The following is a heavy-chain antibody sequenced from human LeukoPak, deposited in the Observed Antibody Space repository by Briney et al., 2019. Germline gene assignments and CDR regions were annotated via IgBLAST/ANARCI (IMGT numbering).Heavy chain of an antibody. J-gene: IGHJ6*03. D-gene: IGHD4-23*01. Sequence: GGSLRLSSAASGFTFSSYAMSWVRQAPGKGLEWVIAISGSGGSTYYADSVKGRFTISRDNSKNTLYLQMNSLRAEDTAVYYCAKSAHVPSRWFLYYYYYYMDVWGKGTTVTVSS. V-gene: IGHV3-23*01. CDR3: AKSAHVPSRWFLYYYYYYMDV. CDR1: GFTFSSYA. CDR2: ISGSGGST.